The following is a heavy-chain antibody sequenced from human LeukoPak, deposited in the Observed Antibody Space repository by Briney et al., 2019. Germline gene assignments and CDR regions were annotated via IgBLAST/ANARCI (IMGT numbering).Heavy chain of an antibody. CDR1: GGSISSYY. CDR2: IYYSGST. Sequence: SETLSLTCTVSGGSISSYYWSWIRQPPGKGLEWLGYIYYSGSTNYSPSLKSRVTISVDTSKNQFSLRLSSVTAADTAVYFCARSSGYSGGWYGDYWGQGALVTVSS. D-gene: IGHD6-19*01. J-gene: IGHJ4*02. CDR3: ARSSGYSGGWYGDY. V-gene: IGHV4-59*08.